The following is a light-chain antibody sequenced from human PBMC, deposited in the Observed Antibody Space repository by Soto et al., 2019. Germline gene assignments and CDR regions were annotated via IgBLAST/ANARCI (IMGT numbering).Light chain of an antibody. CDR1: QTVLYNSNNKNH. CDR2: GAS. J-gene: IGKJ2*01. CDR3: QQYYSIPFT. V-gene: IGKV4-1*01. Sequence: DFVMTQAPDSLAVSLGERATINCKSSQTVLYNSNNKNHLGWFQQKPGHPPKLLIYGASTRASGVPDRFSGSGSGTDFTLTISSLLAEDVAVYYCQQYYSIPFTFGQGNKLEIK.